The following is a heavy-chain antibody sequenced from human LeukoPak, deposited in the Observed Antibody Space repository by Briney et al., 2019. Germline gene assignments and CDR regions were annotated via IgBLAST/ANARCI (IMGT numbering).Heavy chain of an antibody. V-gene: IGHV3-7*03. D-gene: IGHD2-8*01. CDR3: ARGYCTNGVCYGHAFDI. CDR1: GFTFSSYW. Sequence: GGSLRLSCAASGFTFSSYWMSWVRQAPGKGLEWVANIKQDGSEKYYVDSVEGRFTISRDNAKNSLYLQMNSLRAEDTAVYYCARGYCTNGVCYGHAFDIWGQGTMVTVSS. CDR2: IKQDGSEK. J-gene: IGHJ3*02.